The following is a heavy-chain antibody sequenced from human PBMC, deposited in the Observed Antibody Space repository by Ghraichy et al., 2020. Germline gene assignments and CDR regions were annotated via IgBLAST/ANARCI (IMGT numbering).Heavy chain of an antibody. Sequence: SETPSLTCAVYGGSFSGYYWSWIRQPPGKGLEWIGEINHSGSTNYNPSLKSRVTISVDTSKNQFSLKLSSVTAADTAVYYCARGGVHYCSGGSCYQGLDYWGQGTLVTVSS. CDR1: GGSFSGYY. CDR2: INHSGST. V-gene: IGHV4-34*01. J-gene: IGHJ4*02. D-gene: IGHD2-15*01. CDR3: ARGGVHYCSGGSCYQGLDY.